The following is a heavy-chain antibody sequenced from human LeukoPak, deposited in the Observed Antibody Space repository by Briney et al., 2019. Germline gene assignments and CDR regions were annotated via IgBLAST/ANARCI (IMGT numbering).Heavy chain of an antibody. Sequence: PSETLSLTCTVSGDSISSSSSYWGWIRQPPGEGLEWVANIKQDGSEKYYVDSVKGRFTISRDNAKNSLYLQMNSLRAEDTAVYYCARYSSSSYSLGWWGQGTLVTVSS. CDR2: IKQDGSEK. J-gene: IGHJ4*02. V-gene: IGHV3-7*01. CDR3: ARYSSSSYSLGW. D-gene: IGHD6-13*01. CDR1: GDSISSSSSY.